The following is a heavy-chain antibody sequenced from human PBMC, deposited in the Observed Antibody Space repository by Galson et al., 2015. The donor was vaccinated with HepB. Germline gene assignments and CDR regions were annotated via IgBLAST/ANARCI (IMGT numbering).Heavy chain of an antibody. CDR3: AVQLRPWRVVF. CDR2: INHSGST. D-gene: IGHD3-3*01. V-gene: IGHV4-34*01. J-gene: IGHJ4*02. CDR1: GGSFSGYY. Sequence: ETLSLTCAVYGGSFSGYYWSWIRQPPGKGLEWIGEINHSGSTNYNPSLKSRVTISVDTSKNQFSLKLSSVTAADTAVYYCAVQLRPWRVVFWGQGTLVTVSS.